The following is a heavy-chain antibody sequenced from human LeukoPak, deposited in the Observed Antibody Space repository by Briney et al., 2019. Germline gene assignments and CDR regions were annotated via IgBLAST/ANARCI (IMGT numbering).Heavy chain of an antibody. Sequence: GGSLRLSCAASGFTFSSYSMNWVRQAPGKGLEWVSSISSSSSYIYYADSVKGRFTISRDNAKSSLYLQMNSLRAEDTAVYYCARDSIVGPYYFDYWGQGTLVTVSS. V-gene: IGHV3-21*01. CDR2: ISSSSSYI. J-gene: IGHJ4*02. CDR1: GFTFSSYS. CDR3: ARDSIVGPYYFDY. D-gene: IGHD3-22*01.